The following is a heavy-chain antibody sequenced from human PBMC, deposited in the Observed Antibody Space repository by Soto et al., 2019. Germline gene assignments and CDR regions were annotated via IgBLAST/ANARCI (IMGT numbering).Heavy chain of an antibody. CDR1: GGSISSGDYY. D-gene: IGHD3-10*01. V-gene: IGHV4-30-4*01. CDR2: IYYSGST. Sequence: SETLSLTCTVSGGSISSGDYYWSWIRQPPGKGLEWIGYIYYSGSTYYNPSLKSRVTISVDTSKNQFSLKLSSVTAADTAVYYCARGGSYGLGDAFDIWGQGTMVTVSS. CDR3: ARGGSYGLGDAFDI. J-gene: IGHJ3*02.